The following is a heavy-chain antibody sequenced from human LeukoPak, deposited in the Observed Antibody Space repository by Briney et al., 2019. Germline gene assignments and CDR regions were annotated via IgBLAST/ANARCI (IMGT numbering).Heavy chain of an antibody. D-gene: IGHD3-22*01. Sequence: GGSLRLSCAASGFTFSSYWMSWVRQAPGKGLEWVANIKQDGSEKYYVDSVKGRFTISRDNAKNSLYLQMSSLRAEDTAVYYCARGTYYYDSSGYDYWGQGTLVTVSS. V-gene: IGHV3-7*01. J-gene: IGHJ4*02. CDR3: ARGTYYYDSSGYDY. CDR2: IKQDGSEK. CDR1: GFTFSSYW.